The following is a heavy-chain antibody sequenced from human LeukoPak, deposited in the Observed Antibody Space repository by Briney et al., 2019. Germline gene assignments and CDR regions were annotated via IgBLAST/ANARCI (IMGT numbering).Heavy chain of an antibody. J-gene: IGHJ6*03. D-gene: IGHD6-13*01. V-gene: IGHV3-7*01. Sequence: PGGSLRLSCAASGFTFSSYWMSWVRQAPGKGLEWVASIKQDGSEKYYVDSVKGRFTISRDNAKNSLYLQMNSLRAEDTAVYYCARGRGRIAAAGTGYYMDVWGKGTTVTVSS. CDR3: ARGRGRIAAAGTGYYMDV. CDR1: GFTFSSYW. CDR2: IKQDGSEK.